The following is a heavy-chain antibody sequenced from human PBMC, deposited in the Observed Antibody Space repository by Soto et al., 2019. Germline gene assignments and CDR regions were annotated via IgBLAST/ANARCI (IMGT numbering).Heavy chain of an antibody. Sequence: QVQLQESGPGLVKPSGTLSLTCAVSGGSISSSNWWSWVREPPGKGLEWIGEIYHSGSTNYNPSPKSRVTISVDKSKNQCSLKRSSVTAADRAVYYCARYSLFSSSGHFDYWGQGTLVTVSS. V-gene: IGHV4-4*02. CDR3: ARYSLFSSSGHFDY. CDR2: IYHSGST. CDR1: GGSISSSNW. D-gene: IGHD6-13*01. J-gene: IGHJ4*02.